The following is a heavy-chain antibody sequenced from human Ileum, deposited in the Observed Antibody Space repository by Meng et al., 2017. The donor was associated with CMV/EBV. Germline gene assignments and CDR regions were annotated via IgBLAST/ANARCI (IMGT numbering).Heavy chain of an antibody. CDR3: ARDEAIAAPLDY. CDR2: IIYSGST. J-gene: IGHJ4*02. V-gene: IGHV4-31*03. CDR1: GGSISSGGYY. Sequence: QVQLQESGPGLVKPSQTLSLTCTVSGGSISSGGYYWNWIRQRPGKGLEWIGYIIYSGSTYYNPSLKSRLSISLDMSKNQFSLKLTSVTAADTAVYYCARDEAIAAPLDYWGQGILVTVSS. D-gene: IGHD6-13*01.